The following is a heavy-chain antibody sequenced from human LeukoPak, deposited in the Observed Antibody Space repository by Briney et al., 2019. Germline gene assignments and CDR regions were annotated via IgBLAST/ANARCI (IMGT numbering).Heavy chain of an antibody. V-gene: IGHV3-15*01. CDR1: GFTFSSYE. Sequence: PGGSLRLSCAASGFTFSSYEMSWVRQAPGKGLEWVGRIKSKTDGGTTDYAAPVKGRFTISRDDSENTLYLQMNSLKTEDTAVYYCTTVSVVVTAIRGYWGQGTLVTVSS. J-gene: IGHJ4*02. CDR2: IKSKTDGGTT. D-gene: IGHD2-21*02. CDR3: TTVSVVVTAIRGY.